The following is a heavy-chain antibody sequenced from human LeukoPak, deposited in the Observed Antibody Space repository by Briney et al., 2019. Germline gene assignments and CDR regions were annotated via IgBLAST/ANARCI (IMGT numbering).Heavy chain of an antibody. D-gene: IGHD1-1*01. CDR3: AKALSGTLAGNFDY. CDR2: ISAYNGNT. CDR1: GYTFSSHG. Sequence: ASVKVSCKASGYTFSSHGISWVRQAPGQGLEWMGWISAYNGNTNYPQKLQGRVTMTTDTSTSTAYMELRSLRSDDTAVYYCAKALSGTLAGNFDYWGQGTLVTVSS. V-gene: IGHV1-18*01. J-gene: IGHJ4*02.